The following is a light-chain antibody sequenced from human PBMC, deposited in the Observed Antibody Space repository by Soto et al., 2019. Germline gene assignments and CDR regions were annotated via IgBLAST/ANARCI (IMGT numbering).Light chain of an antibody. J-gene: IGKJ1*01. CDR3: QQYGGSPGT. CDR1: QSVSSSY. CDR2: AAS. Sequence: EIVLTQSPGTLSLSPGERATLSCRASQSVSSSYLAWYRQKPGQAPRLRIYAASSRATGISDRFSGSGSGTDFTLTISRLEPEDFAVYYCQQYGGSPGTFGQGTKVEIK. V-gene: IGKV3-20*01.